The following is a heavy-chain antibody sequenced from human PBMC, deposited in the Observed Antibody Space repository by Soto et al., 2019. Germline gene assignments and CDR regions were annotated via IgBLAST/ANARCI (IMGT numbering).Heavy chain of an antibody. Sequence: SETLSLTCSVSGGSISSSSHYWGWIRQPPGKGLEWIGSIYYSGSTNYNPSLKSRVTISVDTSKKQFSLRLRSVTAADTAVYYCATSSLVGDTTFDSWGRGTLVTVSS. CDR3: ATSSLVGDTTFDS. V-gene: IGHV4-39*01. D-gene: IGHD1-26*01. CDR1: GGSISSSSHY. CDR2: IYYSGST. J-gene: IGHJ4*02.